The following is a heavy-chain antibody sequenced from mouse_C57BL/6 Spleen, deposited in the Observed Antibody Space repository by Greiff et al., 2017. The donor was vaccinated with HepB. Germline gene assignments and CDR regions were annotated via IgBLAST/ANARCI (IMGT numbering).Heavy chain of an antibody. V-gene: IGHV5-6*01. D-gene: IGHD2-5*01. CDR1: GFTFSSYG. J-gene: IGHJ3*01. Sequence: EVQLVESGGDLVKPGGSLKLSCAASGFTFSSYGMSWVRQTPDKRLEWVATISSGGSYTYYPDSVKGRFTISRDNAKNTLYLQRSSLKSEDTAMYYCARASYSNSWFAYWGQGTLVTVSA. CDR2: ISSGGSYT. CDR3: ARASYSNSWFAY.